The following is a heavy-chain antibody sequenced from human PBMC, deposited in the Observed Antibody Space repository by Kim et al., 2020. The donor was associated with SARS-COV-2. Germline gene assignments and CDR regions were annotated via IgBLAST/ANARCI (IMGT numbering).Heavy chain of an antibody. Sequence: KDRFTISRDNAKNSLSLQMNSLRAEDTAVYYCASGSGGYGSGSYADDRYWGQGTLVTVSS. CDR3: ASGSGGYGSGSYADDRY. J-gene: IGHJ4*02. D-gene: IGHD3-10*01. V-gene: IGHV3-11*06.